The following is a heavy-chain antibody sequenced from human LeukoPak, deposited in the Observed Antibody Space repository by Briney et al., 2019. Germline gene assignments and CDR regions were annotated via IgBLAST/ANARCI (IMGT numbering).Heavy chain of an antibody. CDR1: GFTFSSYE. CDR2: ISSSGSTI. Sequence: GGSLRLSCAASGFTFSSYEMNWVRQAPGKGLEWVSYISSSGSTIYYADSVKGRFTISRDNAKNSLYLQMNSLRAEDTAVYYCARDINGRHCNRTTCHDFYYMDVWAKGTTVTVSS. V-gene: IGHV3-48*03. J-gene: IGHJ6*03. D-gene: IGHD2-2*01. CDR3: ARDINGRHCNRTTCHDFYYMDV.